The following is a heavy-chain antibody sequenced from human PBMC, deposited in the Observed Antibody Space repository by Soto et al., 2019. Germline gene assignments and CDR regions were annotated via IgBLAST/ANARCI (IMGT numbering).Heavy chain of an antibody. CDR1: GGSITRGGYY. J-gene: IGHJ5*02. V-gene: IGHV4-31*01. Sequence: SETLSLTCTVSGGSITRGGYYWSWIRQHPGKGLEWIGYIYNSGTTYYNPSLKSHVTISVDTSKNQFSLKLTSVTAADTAVYYCARDPAPWGQGTLVTVS. CDR3: ARDPAP. CDR2: IYNSGTT.